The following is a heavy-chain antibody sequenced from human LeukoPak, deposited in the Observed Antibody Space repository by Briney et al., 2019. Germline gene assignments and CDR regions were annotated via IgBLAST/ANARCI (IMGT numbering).Heavy chain of an antibody. CDR3: ARSDSSRLDYYGMDV. V-gene: IGHV1-46*01. CDR2: INPSGGST. CDR1: GYTFTSYY. J-gene: IGHJ6*02. D-gene: IGHD6-13*01. Sequence: GASVKVSCKASGYTFTSYYMHWVRQAPGQGLEWMGIINPSGGSTSYAQKFQGRVTMTRDTSTSTVYMELSSLRSEDTAVYYCARSDSSRLDYYGMDVWGQGTTVTVSS.